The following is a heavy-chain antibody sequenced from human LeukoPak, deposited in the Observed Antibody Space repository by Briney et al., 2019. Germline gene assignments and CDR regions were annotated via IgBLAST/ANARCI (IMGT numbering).Heavy chain of an antibody. CDR1: GFTFSSYG. V-gene: IGHV3-30*02. J-gene: IGHJ4*02. CDR3: AKVDFWSGYADGDY. CDR2: IRYDGSNK. D-gene: IGHD3-3*01. Sequence: GGSLRLSCAASGFTFSSYGMHWVRQAPGKGLEWVAFIRYDGSNKYYADSVKGRFTISRDNSKNTLYLQMNSLRAEDTAVYYCAKVDFWSGYADGDYWGQGTLVTVSS.